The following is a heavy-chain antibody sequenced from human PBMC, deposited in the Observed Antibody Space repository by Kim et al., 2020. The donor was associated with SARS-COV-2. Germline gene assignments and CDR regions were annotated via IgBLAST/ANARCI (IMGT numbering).Heavy chain of an antibody. CDR1: GFRSDDYA. V-gene: IGHV3-9*02. CDR2: ISWNSDTI. CDR3: TKVIRGTYDTFDV. Sequence: SLRLSCAVSGFRSDDYAMHWVRQAPGKGLEWVSSISWNSDTIHYADSMKGRFTISRDNAKNSLYLEINYLRREDTAFYYCTKVIRGTYDTFDVWGQGTLVTVSS. J-gene: IGHJ3*01. D-gene: IGHD5-12*01.